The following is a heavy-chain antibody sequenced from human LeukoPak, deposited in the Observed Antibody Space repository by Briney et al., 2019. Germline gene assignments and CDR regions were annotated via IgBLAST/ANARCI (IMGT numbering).Heavy chain of an antibody. CDR1: GYTFTSYY. V-gene: IGHV1-46*01. CDR3: ARSYIGYVGDY. J-gene: IGHJ4*02. Sequence: GASVKVSCKASGYTFTSYYMHWVRQAPGQGLEWMGIINPSGGSTSYAQKFQGRVTITADESTSTAYMELSSLRSEDTAVYYCARSYIGYVGDYWGQGTLVTVSS. CDR2: INPSGGST. D-gene: IGHD5-12*01.